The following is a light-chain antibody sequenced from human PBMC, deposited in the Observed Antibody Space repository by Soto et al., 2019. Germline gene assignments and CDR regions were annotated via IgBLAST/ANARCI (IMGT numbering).Light chain of an antibody. CDR2: GAS. V-gene: IGKV3-20*01. Sequence: EIVLTQSPGTLSLSPGEIATLSCRASQSITSNFLAWYQQKPGQAPRLLIYGASTRAAGVPDRFSASGSGTDFTLTITRLEPADFAVYYCQQYGRSPLMYTFGQGTKLGVK. CDR1: QSITSNF. CDR3: QQYGRSPLMYT. J-gene: IGKJ2*01.